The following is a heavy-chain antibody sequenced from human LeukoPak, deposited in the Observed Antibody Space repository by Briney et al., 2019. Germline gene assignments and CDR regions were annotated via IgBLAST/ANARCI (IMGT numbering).Heavy chain of an antibody. CDR2: INHSGST. Sequence: SETLSLTCAVYGGSFSGYYWSWIRQPPGKGLEWIGEINHSGSTNYNPSLKSRVTISVDTSKNQFSLKLSSVTAADTAVYYCARDLRGAALNWFDPWGQGTLVTVSS. V-gene: IGHV4-34*01. D-gene: IGHD3-10*01. CDR3: ARDLRGAALNWFDP. J-gene: IGHJ5*02. CDR1: GGSFSGYY.